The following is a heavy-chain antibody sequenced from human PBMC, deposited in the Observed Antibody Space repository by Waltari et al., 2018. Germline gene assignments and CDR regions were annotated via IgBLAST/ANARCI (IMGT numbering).Heavy chain of an antibody. V-gene: IGHV1-69*05. D-gene: IGHD3-22*01. CDR1: GGTFSRYA. Sequence: QVQLVQSGAEVKKPGSSVKVSCKASGGTFSRYAISWVRQAPGQGLEWMGGIIPIFGTANYAQKFQGRVTITTDESTSTAYMELSSLRSEDTAVYYCARGPSSGYDWGYYFDYWGQGTLVTVSS. J-gene: IGHJ4*02. CDR2: IIPIFGTA. CDR3: ARGPSSGYDWGYYFDY.